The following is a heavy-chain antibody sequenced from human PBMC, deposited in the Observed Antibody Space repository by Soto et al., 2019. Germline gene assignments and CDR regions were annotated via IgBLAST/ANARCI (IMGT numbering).Heavy chain of an antibody. V-gene: IGHV5-51*01. J-gene: IGHJ6*02. CDR3: ARQSGMDV. CDR1: GYNFAGYW. D-gene: IGHD5-12*01. CDR2: IFPGDSDT. Sequence: GESLKISCKTSGYNFAGYWIGWVRQMPGKGLEWLGIIFPGDSDTKYSPSFQGQVIISADKSIRTAYLQWSSLKASDTAIYYCARQSGMDVWGQGTTVTVSS.